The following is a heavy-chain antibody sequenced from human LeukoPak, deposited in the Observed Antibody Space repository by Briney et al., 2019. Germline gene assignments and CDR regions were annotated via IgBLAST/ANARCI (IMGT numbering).Heavy chain of an antibody. Sequence: GASVKVSCKASGGTFSSYAISWVRQAPGQGLEWMGGIFPIFGTANYAQKFQGRVTITTDESTSTAYMELSSLRSEDTAVYYCAREVAAAGEYYFDYWGQGTLVTVSS. J-gene: IGHJ4*02. CDR1: GGTFSSYA. V-gene: IGHV1-69*05. CDR3: AREVAAAGEYYFDY. CDR2: IFPIFGTA. D-gene: IGHD6-13*01.